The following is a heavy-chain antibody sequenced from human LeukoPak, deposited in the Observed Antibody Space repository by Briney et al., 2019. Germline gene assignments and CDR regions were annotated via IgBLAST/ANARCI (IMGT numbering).Heavy chain of an antibody. CDR2: IGRSGRAI. CDR3: ARIGYDWNLFDF. Sequence: AGPLRLSCVASGFTFSSYEMNWVRQAPGQGLEWISYIGRSGRAIYYADSVKGRFTISRDNAKNSLYLQMDSLRAEDTAVYYCARIGYDWNLFDFWGQETLGSVSS. CDR1: GFTFSSYE. D-gene: IGHD1-20*01. J-gene: IGHJ4*02. V-gene: IGHV3-48*03.